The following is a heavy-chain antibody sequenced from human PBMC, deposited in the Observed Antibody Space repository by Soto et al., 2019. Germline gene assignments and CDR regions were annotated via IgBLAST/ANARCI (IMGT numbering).Heavy chain of an antibody. D-gene: IGHD2-2*01. CDR2: IKEDGSEK. V-gene: IGHV3-7*01. J-gene: IGHJ6*02. CDR1: GFTFSTYW. CDR3: ARDLGRTAAGYYYYYAMDV. Sequence: SLRLACVASGFTFSTYWMNWVRQAPGKGLEWVANIKEDGSEKFFEDSVKGRFTISRDNAKSSLYLQMHSLRAEDTAVYYCARDLGRTAAGYYYYYAMDVWGQGTTVTAP.